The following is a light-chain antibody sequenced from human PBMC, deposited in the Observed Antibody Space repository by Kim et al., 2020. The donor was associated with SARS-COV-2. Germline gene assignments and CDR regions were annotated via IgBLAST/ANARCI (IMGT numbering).Light chain of an antibody. V-gene: IGKV3-15*01. CDR1: QNLVSR. Sequence: SPEETATLSCRASQNLVSRLAWYQQKLGQAPRLLIYGASTRATGIPARFTGSGSGAEFALTITGLQSDDFAIYYCQQYYAWRSIPFGGGTKVDIK. CDR2: GAS. J-gene: IGKJ4*01. CDR3: QQYYAWRSIP.